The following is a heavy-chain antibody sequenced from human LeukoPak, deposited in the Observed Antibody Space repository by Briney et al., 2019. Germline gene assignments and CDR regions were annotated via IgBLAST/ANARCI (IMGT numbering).Heavy chain of an antibody. CDR3: AKDIGGNYGSVFDI. J-gene: IGHJ3*02. CDR1: GFTFDDSS. CDR2: ISWNSDRI. Sequence: GGSLRLSCAASGFTFDDSSMHWVRQTLGKGLEWVSGISWNSDRIAYADSVKGRFTISRDNAKNSLYLEMNSLGPEDMAFYYCAKDIGGNYGSVFDIWGQGTMVTVSS. V-gene: IGHV3-9*03. D-gene: IGHD1-7*01.